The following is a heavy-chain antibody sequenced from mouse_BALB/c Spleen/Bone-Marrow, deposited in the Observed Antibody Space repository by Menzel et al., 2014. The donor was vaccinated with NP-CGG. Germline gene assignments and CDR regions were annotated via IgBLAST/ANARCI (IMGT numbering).Heavy chain of an antibody. V-gene: IGHV14-3*02. D-gene: IGHD1-2*01. CDR3: ARIHYYGRAWFAY. CDR2: IDPANGNT. CDR1: GFNIKDTY. Sequence: EVQLQKSGVELVKPGASVKLSCTASGFNIKDTYMHWVKQRPEQGLEWIGRIDPANGNTKYDPKFQGKATIAADTSSNTAYLQLSSLTSEDTAVYYCARIHYYGRAWFAYWGQGTLVTVSA. J-gene: IGHJ3*01.